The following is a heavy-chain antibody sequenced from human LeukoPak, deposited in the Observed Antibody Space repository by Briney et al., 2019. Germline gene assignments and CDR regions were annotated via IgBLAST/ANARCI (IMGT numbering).Heavy chain of an antibody. D-gene: IGHD3-10*01. CDR3: ARDEYDYGSNLDY. V-gene: IGHV3-30*04. Sequence: GRSLRLSCAASGFTFSSYAMRWVRQAPGKGLEWVAVISYDGGNKYYADSVKGRFTISRDNSKNTLYLQMNSLRAEDTAVYYCARDEYDYGSNLDYWGQGTLVTVSS. CDR1: GFTFSSYA. J-gene: IGHJ4*02. CDR2: ISYDGGNK.